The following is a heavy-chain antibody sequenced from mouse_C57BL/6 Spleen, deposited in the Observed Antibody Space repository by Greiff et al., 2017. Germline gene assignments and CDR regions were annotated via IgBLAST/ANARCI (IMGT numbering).Heavy chain of an antibody. J-gene: IGHJ2*01. Sequence: QVQLQQSGPELVKPGASVKISCKASGYSFTSYYIHWVKQRPGQGLEWIGWIYPGSGNTKYNEKFKGKATLTADTSSSTAYMQLSSLTSEDSAVYYCARGSGSSYYFDYWGQGTTLTVSS. CDR3: ARGSGSSYYFDY. D-gene: IGHD1-1*01. V-gene: IGHV1-66*01. CDR2: IYPGSGNT. CDR1: GYSFTSYY.